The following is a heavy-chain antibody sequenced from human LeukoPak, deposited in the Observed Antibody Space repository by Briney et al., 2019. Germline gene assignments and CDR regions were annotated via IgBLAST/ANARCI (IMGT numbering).Heavy chain of an antibody. CDR1: GFTFTTYW. V-gene: IGHV3-7*01. Sequence: PGESLRLSCAASGFTFTTYWMSWVRQAPGKGLEWVANIKQDGTEKYYADSVKGRFTISRDNAKNSLYLQMNSLRAEDTAVYYCARDGVKGVSVFDYWGQGTLVTASS. CDR2: IKQDGTEK. J-gene: IGHJ4*02. D-gene: IGHD2-8*01. CDR3: ARDGVKGVSVFDY.